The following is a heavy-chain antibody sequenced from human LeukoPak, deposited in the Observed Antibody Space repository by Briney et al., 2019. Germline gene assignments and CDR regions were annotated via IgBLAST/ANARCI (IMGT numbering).Heavy chain of an antibody. CDR3: AREIRAYYYDSSGYDPPNWFDP. D-gene: IGHD3-22*01. CDR2: IHNSGST. CDR1: GGSVSSYY. J-gene: IGHJ5*02. Sequence: SETLSLTCTVSGGSVSSYYWSWIRQPPGKGLEWIGYIHNSGSTNYNASLKSRVTISVDTSKNQFSLKLSSVTAADTAVYYCAREIRAYYYDSSGYDPPNWFDPWGQGTLVTVSS. V-gene: IGHV4-59*02.